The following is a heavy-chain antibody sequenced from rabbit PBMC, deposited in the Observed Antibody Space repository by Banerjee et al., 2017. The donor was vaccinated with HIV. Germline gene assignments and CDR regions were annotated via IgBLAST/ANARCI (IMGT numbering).Heavy chain of an antibody. Sequence: QEQLVESGGGLVQPGGSLKLSCTASGFSFSNKAVMCWVRQAPGKGLEWIACINAITGKAVYASWAKGRFTFSKTSSTTVTLQMTSLTVADTATYFCASDINGYGVFELWGQGTLVTVS. J-gene: IGHJ6*01. D-gene: IGHD6-1*01. CDR1: GFSFSNKAV. CDR2: INAITGKA. V-gene: IGHV1S45*01. CDR3: ASDINGYGVFEL.